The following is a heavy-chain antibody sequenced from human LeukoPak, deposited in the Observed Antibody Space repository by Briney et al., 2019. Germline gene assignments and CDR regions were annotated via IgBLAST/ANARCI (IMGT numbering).Heavy chain of an antibody. Sequence: PGRSLRLSCAASGFTFSSYGMSWVRQAPGKGLEWVSAISGSGGSTYYADSVKGRFTISRDNSKNTLYLQMNSLRAEDTAVYYCAKGSKLVVITRDHYMAVWGKGTTVTISS. D-gene: IGHD3-22*01. CDR2: ISGSGGST. V-gene: IGHV3-23*01. CDR3: AKGSKLVVITRDHYMAV. CDR1: GFTFSSYG. J-gene: IGHJ6*03.